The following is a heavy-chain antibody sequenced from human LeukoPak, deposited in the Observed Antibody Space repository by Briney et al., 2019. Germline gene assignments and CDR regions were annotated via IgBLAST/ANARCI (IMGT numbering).Heavy chain of an antibody. V-gene: IGHV3-74*01. CDR2: IRGDWHDT. CDR1: GLRFSDLW. J-gene: IGHJ4*02. Sequence: PGGSLRLSCTASGLRFSDLWMHWVRQAPGKGLVWVSRIRGDWHDTTYADSVKGRFTFSRDNAQNTLYLQMNSLRVEDTAVYYCAKDLDGSGWPLDYWGQGTLVTVSS. CDR3: AKDLDGSGWPLDY. D-gene: IGHD6-19*01.